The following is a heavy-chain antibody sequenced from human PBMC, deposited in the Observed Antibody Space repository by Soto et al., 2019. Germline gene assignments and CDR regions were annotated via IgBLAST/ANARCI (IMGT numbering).Heavy chain of an antibody. CDR1: GYTFTSYG. V-gene: IGHV1-18*01. CDR3: ARGCSSTSCYTKQTFDY. CDR2: ISAYNGNT. D-gene: IGHD2-2*02. Sequence: ASVKVSCKASGYTFTSYGISWVRQAPGQGLEWMGWISAYNGNTNYAQKLQGRVTMTTDTSTSTAYMELRSLRSDDTAVYYCARGCSSTSCYTKQTFDYWGQGTLVTVSS. J-gene: IGHJ4*02.